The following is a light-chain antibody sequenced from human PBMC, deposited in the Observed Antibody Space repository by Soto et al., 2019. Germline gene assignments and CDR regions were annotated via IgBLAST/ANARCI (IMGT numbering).Light chain of an antibody. CDR2: DAS. CDR1: QSISSW. Sequence: DIQMTQSPSTLSASVGDRVTITCRASQSISSWLAWYQQKPGKAPKLLIYDASSLESGVPSRFSGRGSGTEFTLTISSLQPDDFATYYCQQYNSYWTLGQGTKVDIK. J-gene: IGKJ1*01. CDR3: QQYNSYWT. V-gene: IGKV1-5*01.